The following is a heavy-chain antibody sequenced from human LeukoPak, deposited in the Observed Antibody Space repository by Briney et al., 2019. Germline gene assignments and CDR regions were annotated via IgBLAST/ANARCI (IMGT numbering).Heavy chain of an antibody. Sequence: SETLSLTCTVSGGSVSTSNYYWHWIRQPPGKGLEWIGYIYYSGSTNYNPSLKSRVTISVDTSKNQFSLKLSSVTAADTAVYSCARPKIVYNDCYFYLWGRGTLVTVSS. V-gene: IGHV4-61*01. D-gene: IGHD1-1*01. CDR3: ARPKIVYNDCYFYL. CDR2: IYYSGST. CDR1: GGSVSTSNYY. J-gene: IGHJ2*01.